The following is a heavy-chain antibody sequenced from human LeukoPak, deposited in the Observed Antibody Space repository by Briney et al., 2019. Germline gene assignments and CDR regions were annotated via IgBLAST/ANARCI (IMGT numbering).Heavy chain of an antibody. CDR2: ISYDGSNK. Sequence: GGSLRLSCAASGFTFSSYAMHWVRQAPGKGLEWVAVISYDGSNKYYADSVKGRFTISRDNSKNTLYLQMTSPRAEATAVYHCARSPLGYCSGGSCHFDYWGQGTLVTVSS. V-gene: IGHV3-30*04. J-gene: IGHJ4*02. CDR3: ARSPLGYCSGGSCHFDY. CDR1: GFTFSSYA. D-gene: IGHD2-15*01.